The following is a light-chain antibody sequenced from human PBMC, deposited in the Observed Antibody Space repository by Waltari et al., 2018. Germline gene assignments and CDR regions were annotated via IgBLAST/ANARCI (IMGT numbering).Light chain of an antibody. CDR3: QSADTDFANHVL. CDR1: ALPKLY. V-gene: IGLV3-25*03. Sequence: SYDLTQPPSVSVSPGQTARITCSGNALPKLYSYWYQQKPGQAPLLLIYKDTQRASGIPERFSGSTSGTIVTLTISGVQAEDAADYYCQSADTDFANHVLFGGGTQLTVL. J-gene: IGLJ2*01. CDR2: KDT.